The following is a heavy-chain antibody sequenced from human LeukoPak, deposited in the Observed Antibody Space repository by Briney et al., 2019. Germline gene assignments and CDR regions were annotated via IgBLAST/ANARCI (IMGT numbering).Heavy chain of an antibody. CDR1: GFSLSTYS. J-gene: IGHJ4*02. CDR3: ARDYGVAEGY. D-gene: IGHD6-19*01. V-gene: IGHV3-21*04. Sequence: GGSLRLSCAASGFSLSTYSMNWVRQAPGKGLEWVSFISSSSSYIYYADSVKGRFTISRDNSKNTLYLQMNSLRAEDAAVYYCARDYGVAEGYWGQGTLVTVSS. CDR2: ISSSSSYI.